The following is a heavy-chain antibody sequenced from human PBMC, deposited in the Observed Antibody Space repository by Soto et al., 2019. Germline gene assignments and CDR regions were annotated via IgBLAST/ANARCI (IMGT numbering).Heavy chain of an antibody. CDR1: GYTFTSYG. CDR3: AMTKGDYDILTGYGY. V-gene: IGHV1-18*01. Sequence: QVQLVQSGAEVKKPGASVKVSCKASGYTFTSYGISWVRQAPGQGLEWMGWISAYNGNTKYAQKLQGRATMTTDTSTSTAYMELRRLRSEHTAVYYCAMTKGDYDILTGYGYWGQGTLVTVS. J-gene: IGHJ4*02. CDR2: ISAYNGNT. D-gene: IGHD3-9*01.